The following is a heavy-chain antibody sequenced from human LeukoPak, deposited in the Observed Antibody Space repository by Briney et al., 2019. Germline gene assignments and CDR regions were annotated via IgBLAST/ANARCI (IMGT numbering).Heavy chain of an antibody. CDR3: ARFWSGFLPDY. CDR1: GYSFATYE. CDR2: ISVKDGHT. J-gene: IGHJ4*02. D-gene: IGHD3-3*01. V-gene: IGHV1-18*01. Sequence: GASVKVSCKASGYSFATYEISWVRQAPGQGLEWMGWISVKDGHTNYAQKVQGRVTMTTETSTSTAYMELRSLRSDDTAVYYCARFWSGFLPDYWGQGTLVTVSS.